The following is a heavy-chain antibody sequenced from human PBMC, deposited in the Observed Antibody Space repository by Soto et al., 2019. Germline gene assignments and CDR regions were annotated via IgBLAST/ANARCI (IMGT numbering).Heavy chain of an antibody. Sequence: SETLSLTCAVYGGSFSGYYWSWIRQPPGKGLEWIGEINHSGSTNYNPSLKSRVTIAVDTSKNQFYLKLSSVTAADTAVYYCARGPMGMFQLLYGYGMDVWGQGTTVTVSS. D-gene: IGHD2-2*02. CDR1: GGSFSGYY. J-gene: IGHJ6*02. CDR2: INHSGST. V-gene: IGHV4-34*01. CDR3: ARGPMGMFQLLYGYGMDV.